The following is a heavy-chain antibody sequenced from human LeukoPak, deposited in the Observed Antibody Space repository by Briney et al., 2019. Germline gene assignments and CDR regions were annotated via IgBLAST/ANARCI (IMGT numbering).Heavy chain of an antibody. D-gene: IGHD7-27*01. CDR2: IYYSGST. CDR3: AKDGLTGVNYYYGMDV. Sequence: SETLSLTCTVSGGSISSSSYYWGWIRQPPGKGLEWIGSIYYSGSTYYNPSLKSRVTISVDTSKNQFSLNLSSVTAADTAVYYCAKDGLTGVNYYYGMDVWGKGTTVTVSS. CDR1: GGSISSSSYY. J-gene: IGHJ6*04. V-gene: IGHV4-39*02.